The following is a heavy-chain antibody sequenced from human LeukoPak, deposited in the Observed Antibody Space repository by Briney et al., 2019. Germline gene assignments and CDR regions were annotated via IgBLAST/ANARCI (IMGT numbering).Heavy chain of an antibody. Sequence: SVKVTCKASGGTFSSYAISWVRQAPGQGLEWMGRIIPIFGTANYAQKFQGRVTITTDESTSTAYMELSSLRSEDTAVYYCAREEGELPRELDYWGQGTLVTVSS. CDR1: GGTFSSYA. J-gene: IGHJ4*02. V-gene: IGHV1-69*05. D-gene: IGHD1-26*01. CDR2: IIPIFGTA. CDR3: AREEGELPRELDY.